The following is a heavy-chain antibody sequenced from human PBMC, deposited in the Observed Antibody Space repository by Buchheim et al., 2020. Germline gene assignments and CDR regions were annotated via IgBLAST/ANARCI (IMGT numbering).Heavy chain of an antibody. CDR2: IYYSGST. CDR3: VRSFYVWGSYRENWFDP. Sequence: QVEVQESGPGLVKPSETLSLTCNVSGDSMTTYFWSWIRQPPGKGLEWIGYIYYSGSTYYNPSLKSRVTISVDTSKNQFSLKLSSVTAADTAVYYCVRSFYVWGSYRENWFDPWGQGTL. V-gene: IGHV4-30-4*01. J-gene: IGHJ5*02. D-gene: IGHD3-16*02. CDR1: GDSMTTYF.